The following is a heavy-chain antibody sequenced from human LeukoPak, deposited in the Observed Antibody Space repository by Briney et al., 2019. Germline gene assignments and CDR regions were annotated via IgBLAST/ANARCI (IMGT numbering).Heavy chain of an antibody. Sequence: GGSLRLSCAASGFTFSNYWMHWVRQAPGEGLGWVSRINIDVSSTNNANSVKGRFTISGDQAKHPLYLQMNSLRAEDPAVYYCAREITTNGGRYFDYWGQGTLVTVSS. CDR3: AREITTNGGRYFDY. J-gene: IGHJ4*02. D-gene: IGHD7-27*01. CDR2: INIDVSST. V-gene: IGHV3-74*01. CDR1: GFTFSNYW.